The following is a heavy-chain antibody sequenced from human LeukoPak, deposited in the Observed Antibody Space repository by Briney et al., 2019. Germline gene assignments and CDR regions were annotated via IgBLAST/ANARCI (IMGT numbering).Heavy chain of an antibody. J-gene: IGHJ4*01. CDR3: AKSGGYGLIDY. CDR2: IYYSGST. V-gene: IGHV4-39*01. CDR1: GGSISSNSYY. D-gene: IGHD6-25*01. Sequence: SETLSLTCTVSGGSISSNSYYWGWIRQPPGKGLKWIGSIYYSGSTYYNPSLKSRVTISVDTSKNQFSLKLNSVTAADTAVYYCAKSGGYGLIDYWGQGTLVTVSS.